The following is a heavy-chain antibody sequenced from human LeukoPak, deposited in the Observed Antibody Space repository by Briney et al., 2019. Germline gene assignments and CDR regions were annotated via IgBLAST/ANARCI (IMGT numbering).Heavy chain of an antibody. CDR2: INWNGGST. Sequence: GGSLRLSCAASGFTFDDYGMSWVRQAPGKGLEWVSGINWNGGSTGYADSVKGRFTISRDNAKNSLYLQMNSLRAEGTALYHCARDRGSYYDYWGQGTLVTVSS. J-gene: IGHJ4*02. V-gene: IGHV3-20*01. D-gene: IGHD1-26*01. CDR1: GFTFDDYG. CDR3: ARDRGSYYDY.